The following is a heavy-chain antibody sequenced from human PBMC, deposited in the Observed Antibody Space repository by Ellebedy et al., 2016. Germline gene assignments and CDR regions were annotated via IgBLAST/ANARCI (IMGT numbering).Heavy chain of an antibody. D-gene: IGHD2-15*01. CDR2: MNPNSGNT. V-gene: IGHV1-8*01. CDR3: ARVDCSGGSCYLGGGWFDP. CDR1: GYTFNTYD. Sequence: ASVKVSXXASGYTFNTYDINWVRQATGQGLEWMGWMNPNSGNTGYAQKFQGRVTITRDTSASTAYMELSSLRSEDTAVYYCARVDCSGGSCYLGGGWFDPWGQGTLVTVSS. J-gene: IGHJ5*02.